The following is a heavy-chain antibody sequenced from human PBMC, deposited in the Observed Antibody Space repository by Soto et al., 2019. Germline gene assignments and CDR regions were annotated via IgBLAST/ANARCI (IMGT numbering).Heavy chain of an antibody. J-gene: IGHJ3*02. CDR3: ARVERGTATTVVDAFDI. V-gene: IGHV4-34*01. D-gene: IGHD1-1*01. CDR2: MSHSGGT. CDR1: GGSVNSGNYY. Sequence: QVQLQQWGAGLLKPSETLSLTCAVYGGSVNSGNYYWSWIRQPPGKGLEWIGEMSHSGGTHFNPSLNSRATIAGDTSTNQFSLKMSSVTAADTALYYCARVERGTATTVVDAFDIWGPGTLVTVSS.